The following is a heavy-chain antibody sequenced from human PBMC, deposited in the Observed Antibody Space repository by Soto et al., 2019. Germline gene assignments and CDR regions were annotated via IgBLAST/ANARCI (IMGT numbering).Heavy chain of an antibody. CDR3: ARESYYDSSGYYYAESGAFDI. V-gene: IGHV3-53*04. J-gene: IGHJ3*02. D-gene: IGHD3-22*01. CDR2: IYSGGST. Sequence: EVQLVESGGGLVQPGGSLRLSCAASGFTVSSNYMSWVRQAPGKGLEWVSVIYSGGSTYYADSVKGRFTISRHNSKNTLYLQMNSLRAEDTAVYYCARESYYDSSGYYYAESGAFDIWGQGTMVTVSS. CDR1: GFTVSSNY.